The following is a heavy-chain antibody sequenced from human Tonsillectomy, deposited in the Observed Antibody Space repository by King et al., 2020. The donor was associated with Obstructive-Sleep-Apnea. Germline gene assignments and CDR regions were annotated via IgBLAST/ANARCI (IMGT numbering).Heavy chain of an antibody. CDR3: ALDTGYFDWLLFDY. CDR1: GFSLSTSGMC. CDR2: IDWDDEK. V-gene: IGHV2-70*11. D-gene: IGHD3-9*01. J-gene: IGHJ4*02. Sequence: TLKESGPALVKPTQTLTLTCIVSGFSLSTSGMCVSWIRQPPGKALEWLARIDWDDEKYYRTSLKTRLTISKDTSKNQVVLTMTNMDPVDTATYYCALDTGYFDWLLFDYWGQLSLVTVSS.